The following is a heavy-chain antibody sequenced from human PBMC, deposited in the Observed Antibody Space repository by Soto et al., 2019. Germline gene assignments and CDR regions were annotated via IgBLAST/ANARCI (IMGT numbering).Heavy chain of an antibody. V-gene: IGHV3-23*01. Sequence: GGSLRLSCAASGFTFSSYAMSWVRQAPGKGLEWVSAISGSGGSTYYADSVKGRFTISRDNSNNTLYLQMNSLRAEDTAVYYCATTQVREWLLFYYYYGMDLWGQWTTVSVSS. CDR2: ISGSGGST. CDR3: ATTQVREWLLFYYYYGMDL. CDR1: GFTFSSYA. D-gene: IGHD3-3*01. J-gene: IGHJ6*02.